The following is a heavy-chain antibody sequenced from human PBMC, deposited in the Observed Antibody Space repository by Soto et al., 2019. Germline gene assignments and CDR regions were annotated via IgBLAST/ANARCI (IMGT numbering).Heavy chain of an antibody. CDR2: IDHSGGT. Sequence: SETLSLTCAVYGGSFSGYFWTWIRQAPGKGLEWIGKIDHSGGTNYNSSLKSRVTISVDTSKNQFSLILSSVTAADTAVYYCARDRQYYHFSSGYQNQGPYGMDVWGQGTTVTVS. CDR1: GGSFSGYF. CDR3: ARDRQYYHFSSGYQNQGPYGMDV. J-gene: IGHJ6*02. D-gene: IGHD3-3*02. V-gene: IGHV4-34*01.